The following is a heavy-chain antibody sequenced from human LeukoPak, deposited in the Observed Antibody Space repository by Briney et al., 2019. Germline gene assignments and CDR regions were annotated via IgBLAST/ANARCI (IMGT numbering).Heavy chain of an antibody. CDR2: IYYSGST. V-gene: IGHV4-39*01. CDR1: GGSTSSSSYY. CDR3: AKREQLVLDAFDI. D-gene: IGHD6-6*01. Sequence: SETLSLTCTVSGGSTSSSSYYWGWIRQPPGKGLEWIGSIYYSGSTYYNPSLKSRVTISVDTSKNQFSLKLSSVTAADTAVYYCAKREQLVLDAFDIWGQGTMVTVSS. J-gene: IGHJ3*02.